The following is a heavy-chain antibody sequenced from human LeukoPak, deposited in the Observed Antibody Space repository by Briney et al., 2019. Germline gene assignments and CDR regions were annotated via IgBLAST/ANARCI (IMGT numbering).Heavy chain of an antibody. V-gene: IGHV4-34*01. CDR2: INHSGST. CDR1: GGSFSGYY. CDR3: ARGTWSMYGYHYYYGMDV. J-gene: IGHJ6*02. D-gene: IGHD5-18*01. Sequence: KPSETLSLTCAVYGGSFSGYYWSWIRQPPGKGLEWIGEINHSGSTNYNPSLKSRVTISVDTSKNQFSLKLSSVTAADTAVYYCARGTWSMYGYHYYYGMDVWGQGTTVTVSS.